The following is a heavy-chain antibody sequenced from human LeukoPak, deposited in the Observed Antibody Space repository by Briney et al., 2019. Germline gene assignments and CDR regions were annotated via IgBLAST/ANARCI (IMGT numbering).Heavy chain of an antibody. CDR2: ISGNGRGT. Sequence: GGSLRLSCAASGFTFSRNAMNWVRQAPGKGPEWVAAISGNGRGTYYADSVKGRFNISRDNSRNTLYLQMNSLRIEDTAFYYCARNGGRQQQLDYWGQGTLVTVSS. CDR1: GFTFSRNA. J-gene: IGHJ4*02. V-gene: IGHV3-23*01. D-gene: IGHD6-13*01. CDR3: ARNGGRQQQLDY.